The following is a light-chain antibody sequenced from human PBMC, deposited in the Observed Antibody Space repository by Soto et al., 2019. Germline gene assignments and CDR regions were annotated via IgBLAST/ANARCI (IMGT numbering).Light chain of an antibody. CDR1: SSNIGSNY. V-gene: IGLV1-47*03. J-gene: IGLJ1*01. CDR2: RNN. CDR3: AAWDDSLSGYV. Sequence: QAVLTQPPSASGTHGQRVTISCSGSSSNIGSNYVYWYQQLPGTAPKLLIYRNNQRPSGVPVRFSGSKSGISASLAISGLWSEDESDYYCAAWDDSLSGYVFGTGTKLTVL.